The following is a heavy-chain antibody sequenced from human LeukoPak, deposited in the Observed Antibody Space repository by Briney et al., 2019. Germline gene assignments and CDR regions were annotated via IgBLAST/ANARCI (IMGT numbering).Heavy chain of an antibody. V-gene: IGHV4-61*05. D-gene: IGHD2-2*01. Sequence: PSETLSLTCTVSGGSISSSSYYWSWIRQPPGKGLEWIGYRFYSGSTNYNPSLKSRVTISLDTSKSQFSLKVSSVTAADTAVYYCARGVCTSSSCYAGDYGMDVWGQGTTVTVSS. CDR1: GGSISSSSYY. CDR2: RFYSGST. CDR3: ARGVCTSSSCYAGDYGMDV. J-gene: IGHJ6*02.